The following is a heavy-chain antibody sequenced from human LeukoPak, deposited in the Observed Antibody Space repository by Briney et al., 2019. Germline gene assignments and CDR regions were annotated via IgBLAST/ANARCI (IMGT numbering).Heavy chain of an antibody. CDR2: IRSKAYGGTT. CDR3: TRDIGCSSTSCYIWHYYYYYMDV. J-gene: IGHJ6*03. Sequence: GGSLRLSCKASGFTFGDYAMSWVRQAPGKGLEWVGFIRSKAYGGTTEYAASVKGRFTISRDDSKSIAYLQMNSLKSEDTAVYYCTRDIGCSSTSCYIWHYYYYYMDVWGKGTTVTVSS. CDR1: GFTFGDYA. D-gene: IGHD2-2*02. V-gene: IGHV3-49*04.